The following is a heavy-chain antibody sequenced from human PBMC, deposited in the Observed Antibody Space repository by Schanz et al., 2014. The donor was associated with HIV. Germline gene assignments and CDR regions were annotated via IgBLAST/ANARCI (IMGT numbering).Heavy chain of an antibody. CDR1: GFILTEYW. Sequence: EVQLVESGGGVVQPGGSLKVSCGASGFILTEYWMAWVRQAPGKGLQWVANIKQDATEKNYVDSVKGRFTISRDNAKNSLYLQMNSLRAEDTAVYYCVRETPSGVDYFDYWGQGSLVTVSS. J-gene: IGHJ4*02. V-gene: IGHV3-7*01. CDR3: VRETPSGVDYFDY. CDR2: IKQDATEK. D-gene: IGHD3-10*01.